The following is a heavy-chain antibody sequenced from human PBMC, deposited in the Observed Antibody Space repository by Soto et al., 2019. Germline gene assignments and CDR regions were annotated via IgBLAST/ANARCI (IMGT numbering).Heavy chain of an antibody. CDR1: GFTFSSYG. Sequence: QVQLVESGGGVVQPGRSLRLSCAASGFTFSSYGMHWVRQAPGKGLEWVAVISYDGSNKYYADSVKGRFTISRDNSKNTLYLQMNSLRAEDTAVYYCAISHENYYDSSGYYYRWGQGTLVTVSS. CDR2: ISYDGSNK. CDR3: AISHENYYDSSGYYYR. D-gene: IGHD3-22*01. V-gene: IGHV3-30*03. J-gene: IGHJ4*02.